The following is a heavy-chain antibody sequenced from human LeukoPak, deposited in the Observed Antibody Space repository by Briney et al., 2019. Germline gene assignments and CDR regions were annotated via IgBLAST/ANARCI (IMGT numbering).Heavy chain of an antibody. V-gene: IGHV3-23*01. J-gene: IGHJ4*02. CDR2: ISGSGGST. Sequence: GGSLRLSCAASRFTFSSYAMSWVRQAPGKGLEWVSAISGSGGSTYYADSVKGRFTISRDNSKNTLYLQMNSLRAEDTAVYYCAKDRVATIGYFDYWGQGTLVAVSS. CDR1: RFTFSSYA. D-gene: IGHD5-12*01. CDR3: AKDRVATIGYFDY.